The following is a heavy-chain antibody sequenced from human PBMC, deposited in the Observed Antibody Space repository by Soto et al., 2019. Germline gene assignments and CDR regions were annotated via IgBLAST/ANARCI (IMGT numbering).Heavy chain of an antibody. CDR1: GFTFSSYG. J-gene: IGHJ4*02. CDR2: ISYDGSNK. CDR3: AKDRALRGLKILPLFDY. D-gene: IGHD3-16*01. V-gene: IGHV3-30*18. Sequence: GGSLRLSCAASGFTFSSYGMHWVRQAPGKGLEWVAVISYDGSNKYYADSVKGRFTISRDNSKNTLYLQMNSLRAEDTAVYYCAKDRALRGLKILPLFDYWGQGTLVTVSS.